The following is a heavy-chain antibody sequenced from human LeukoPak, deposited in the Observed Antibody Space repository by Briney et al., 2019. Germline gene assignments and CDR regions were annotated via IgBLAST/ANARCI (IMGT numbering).Heavy chain of an antibody. D-gene: IGHD1-1*01. V-gene: IGHV3-48*04. CDR2: ISSSSSTI. J-gene: IGHJ5*02. CDR3: ARGSNWNDADNWFDP. Sequence: PGGSLRLSCAASGFTFSSYSMNWVRQAPGKGLEWVSYISSSSSTIYYADSVKGRFTISRDNAKNSLYLQMNSLRAEDTAVYYRARGSNWNDADNWFDPWGQGTLVTVSS. CDR1: GFTFSSYS.